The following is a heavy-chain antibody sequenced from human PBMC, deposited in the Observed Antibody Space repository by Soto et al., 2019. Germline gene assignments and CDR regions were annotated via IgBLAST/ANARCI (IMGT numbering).Heavy chain of an antibody. V-gene: IGHV3-30*03. CDR3: XXXXXXXXXXXXXXXXGMDV. CDR2: XXYDGSNK. Sequence: QVQLVESGGGVVQPGRSLRLSCAASGFTFSSYGMHWVRQAPGKGLEXVXXXXYDGSNKYYADSVKGRFTISRDNXXXXXXXXXXXXXXXXXXXXXXXXXXXXXXXXXXXXXXGMDVWGQGTTVTVSS. J-gene: IGHJ6*02. CDR1: GFTFSSYG.